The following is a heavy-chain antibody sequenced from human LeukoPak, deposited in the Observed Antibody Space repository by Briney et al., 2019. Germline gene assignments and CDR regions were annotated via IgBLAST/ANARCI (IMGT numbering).Heavy chain of an antibody. CDR3: ARDLRTAVAGNWFDP. D-gene: IGHD6-19*01. Sequence: ASVKVSCKASGYTFTSYDISWVRQAPGQGLEWMGWISAYNGNTNYAQKFQGRVTMTTDTSTSTAYMELRRLRSDDTAVYYCARDLRTAVAGNWFDPWGQGTLVTVSS. CDR1: GYTFTSYD. J-gene: IGHJ5*02. CDR2: ISAYNGNT. V-gene: IGHV1-18*01.